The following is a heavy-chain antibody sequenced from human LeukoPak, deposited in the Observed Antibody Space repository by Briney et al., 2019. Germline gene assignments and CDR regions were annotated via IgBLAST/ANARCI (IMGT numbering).Heavy chain of an antibody. Sequence: VASVKVSCKASGGTFSSYAISWVRQAPGQGLEWMGGIIPIFGTPNYAQKFQGRVTITADESTSTAYKELSSLRSEDTAVYYCATPRAAASYNYYYYYMDVWGKGTTVTVSS. CDR3: ATPRAAASYNYYYYYMDV. V-gene: IGHV1-69*01. CDR2: IIPIFGTP. CDR1: GGTFSSYA. D-gene: IGHD6-13*01. J-gene: IGHJ6*03.